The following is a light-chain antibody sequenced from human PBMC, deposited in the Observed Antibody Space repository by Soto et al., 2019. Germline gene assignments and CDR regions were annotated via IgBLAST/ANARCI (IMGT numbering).Light chain of an antibody. J-gene: IGKJ2*01. Sequence: EIVLTQSPGTLSLSPGERATLSCRASQSVSSNYLAWYQQKSGQAPRLLIYGASSRATVIPDRFSGSGSGTDFTLTISNLEPEDFAVYYCQQYGNSPDAFGPGTELEI. CDR1: QSVSSNY. V-gene: IGKV3-20*01. CDR2: GAS. CDR3: QQYGNSPDA.